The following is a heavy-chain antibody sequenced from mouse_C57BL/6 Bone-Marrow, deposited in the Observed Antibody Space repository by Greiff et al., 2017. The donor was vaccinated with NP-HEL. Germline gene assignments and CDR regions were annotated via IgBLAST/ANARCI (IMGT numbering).Heavy chain of an antibody. D-gene: IGHD1-1*01. Sequence: VQLQQSGPELVKPGASVKISCKASGYSFTGYYMNWVKQSPEKSLEWIGEINPSTGGTTYNQKFKAKATLTVDKSSSTAYMQLKSLTSEDSAVYYCARRIRYGYAMDYWGQGTSVTVSS. J-gene: IGHJ4*01. CDR2: INPSTGGT. CDR1: GYSFTGYY. CDR3: ARRIRYGYAMDY. V-gene: IGHV1-42*01.